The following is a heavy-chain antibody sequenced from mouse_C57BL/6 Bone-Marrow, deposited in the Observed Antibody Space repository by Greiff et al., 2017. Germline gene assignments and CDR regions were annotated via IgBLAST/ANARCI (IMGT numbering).Heavy chain of an antibody. D-gene: IGHD1-1*01. V-gene: IGHV1-81*01. J-gene: IGHJ3*01. CDR3: VTTVVAPFAY. Sequence: VQLQRSGAELARPGASVKLSCKASGYTFTSYGISWVKQRTGQGLEWIGEIYPRSGNTYYNEKFKGKATLTADKSSSTAYMELRSLTSEDSAVYFCVTTVVAPFAYWGQGTLVTVSA. CDR1: GYTFTSYG. CDR2: IYPRSGNT.